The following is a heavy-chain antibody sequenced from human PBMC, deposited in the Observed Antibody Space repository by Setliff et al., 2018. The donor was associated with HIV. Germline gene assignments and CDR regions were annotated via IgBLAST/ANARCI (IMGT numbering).Heavy chain of an antibody. Sequence: SETLSLTCSVSGDSISIGAYYWSWIRQHPVKGLEWIGYIFSSGITYYSPSLQSRVTISLDTSKNQFSLNLTSINAADTAVYYCTRDTGGGGFPMDVWGKGTTVTVSS. CDR2: IFSSGIT. J-gene: IGHJ6*03. D-gene: IGHD2-15*01. CDR1: GDSISIGAYY. CDR3: TRDTGGGGFPMDV. V-gene: IGHV4-31*03.